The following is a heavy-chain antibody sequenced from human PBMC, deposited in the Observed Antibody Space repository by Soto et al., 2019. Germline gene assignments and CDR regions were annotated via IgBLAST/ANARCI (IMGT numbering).Heavy chain of an antibody. CDR3: ARDYDSSGYPRYFFDY. CDR2: IWYDGSNK. CDR1: GFSFSSYG. D-gene: IGHD3-22*01. V-gene: IGHV3-33*08. Sequence: LRLSCSASGFSFSSYGMHWVRQAPGKGLEWVAVIWYDGSNKYYADSVKGRFPISRDNSKNTLYLQINSLSAEDTGVYYCARDYDSSGYPRYFFDYRGKGPLVTVSS. J-gene: IGHJ4*02.